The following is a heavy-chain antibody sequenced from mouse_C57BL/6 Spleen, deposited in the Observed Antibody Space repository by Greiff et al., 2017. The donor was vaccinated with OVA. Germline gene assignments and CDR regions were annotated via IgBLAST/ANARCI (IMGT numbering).Heavy chain of an antibody. CDR2: IYPGDGDT. D-gene: IGHD2-4*01. CDR1: GYAFSSSW. V-gene: IGHV1-82*01. J-gene: IGHJ2*01. CDR3: ARSGDYDVY. Sequence: VQLQQSGPELVKPGASVKISCKASGYAFSSSWMNWVKQRPGKGLEWIGRIYPGDGDTNYNGKFKGKATLTADKSSSTAYMQLSSLTSEDSAVYFCARSGDYDVYWGQGTTRTVSS.